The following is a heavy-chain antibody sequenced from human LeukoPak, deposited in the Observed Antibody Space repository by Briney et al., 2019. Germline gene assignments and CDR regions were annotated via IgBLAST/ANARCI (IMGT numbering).Heavy chain of an antibody. V-gene: IGHV3-11*01. CDR1: GFTFSDYY. CDR3: AREGDYDSSGYFGEAFDY. D-gene: IGHD3-22*01. CDR2: ISSSGSTI. Sequence: GSLRLSCAASGFTFSDYYMSWIRQAPGKGLEWVSYISSSGSTIYYAESVKGRFTISRDNAKNSLYLQMNSLRAEDTAVYYCAREGDYDSSGYFGEAFDYWGQGTLVTVSS. J-gene: IGHJ4*02.